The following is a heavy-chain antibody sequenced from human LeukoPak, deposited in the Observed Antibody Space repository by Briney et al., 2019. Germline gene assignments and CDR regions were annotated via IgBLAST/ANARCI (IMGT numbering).Heavy chain of an antibody. CDR1: GYSFTSYW. D-gene: IGHD2-2*01. V-gene: IGHV5-51*01. J-gene: IGHJ4*02. Sequence: GESLKISCKGSGYSFTSYWIGWVRQMPGKSLEWMGIIYPGDSDTRYSPSFQGQVTISADKSISTAYLQWSSLKASDTAMYYCARVETRYCSSTSCYPTQYYFDYWGQGTLVTVSS. CDR3: ARVETRYCSSTSCYPTQYYFDY. CDR2: IYPGDSDT.